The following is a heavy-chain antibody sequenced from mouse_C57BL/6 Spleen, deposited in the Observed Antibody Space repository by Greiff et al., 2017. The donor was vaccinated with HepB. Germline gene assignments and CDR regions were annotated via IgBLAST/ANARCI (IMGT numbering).Heavy chain of an antibody. CDR1: GFSFNTYA. D-gene: IGHD2-2*01. J-gene: IGHJ4*01. CDR2: IRSKSNNYAT. CDR3: VRHNYYGYDVFAMDY. V-gene: IGHV10-1*01. Sequence: VQLKESGGGLVQPKGSLKLSCAASGFSFNTYAMNWVRQAPGKGLEWVARIRSKSNNYATYYADSVKDRFTISRDDSESMLYLQMNNLKTEDTAMYYCVRHNYYGYDVFAMDYWGQGTSVTVSS.